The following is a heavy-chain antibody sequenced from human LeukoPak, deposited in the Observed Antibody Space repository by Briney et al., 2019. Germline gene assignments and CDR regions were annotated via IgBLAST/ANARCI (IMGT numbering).Heavy chain of an antibody. D-gene: IGHD2-15*01. V-gene: IGHV4-39*01. CDR1: GGSISSSSYY. Sequence: SETLSLTCTVSGGSISSSSYYWGWIRQPPEKGLEWIGSIYYSGSTYYNPSLKSRVTISVDTSKNQFSLKLSSVTAADTAVYYCARHINCSGGSCYSDFDYWGQGTLVTVSS. J-gene: IGHJ4*02. CDR3: ARHINCSGGSCYSDFDY. CDR2: IYYSGST.